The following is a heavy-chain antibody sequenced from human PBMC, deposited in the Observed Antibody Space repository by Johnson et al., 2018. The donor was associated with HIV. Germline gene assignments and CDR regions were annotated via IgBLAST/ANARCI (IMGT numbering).Heavy chain of an antibody. D-gene: IGHD6-6*01. Sequence: VQLVESGGGLVQPGRSLRLSCAASGFTFSVYDMHWVRQVPGKGLEWVSTVGSSGHTYYAASVKGRFTISRDSAKNYLFLQANILKAGDTAVYYCARSRARPRRFDAVDLWGQGTRVTVSS. CDR1: GFTFSVYD. CDR3: ARSRARPRRFDAVDL. V-gene: IGHV3-13*01. J-gene: IGHJ3*01. CDR2: VGSSGHT.